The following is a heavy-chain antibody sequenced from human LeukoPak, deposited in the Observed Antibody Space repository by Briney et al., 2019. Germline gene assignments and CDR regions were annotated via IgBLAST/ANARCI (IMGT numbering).Heavy chain of an antibody. CDR3: AREYGTMIVVAADD. V-gene: IGHV3-7*01. D-gene: IGHD3-22*01. Sequence: GGSLTLSCAASGFTFSSYCMSWVRQPPGKGREWVANIKKDGSENNCVVSVKGRFTISRDNAKDSLYIQMNSLRAEDTAVYYCAREYGTMIVVAADDWGQGTLVTVSS. CDR1: GFTFSSYC. J-gene: IGHJ4*02. CDR2: IKKDGSEN.